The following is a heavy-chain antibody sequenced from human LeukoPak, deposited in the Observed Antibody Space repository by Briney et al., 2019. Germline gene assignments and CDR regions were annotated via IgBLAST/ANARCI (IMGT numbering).Heavy chain of an antibody. CDR1: GFTFSSHS. J-gene: IGHJ4*02. Sequence: PGGSLRLSCAASGFTFSSHSMSWVRQAPGKGLAWVSSISNSSSYIYYADSLQGRFTISRDNAKNSLYLQMNSLRAEDTAVYYCARGPWNDGYWGQGTLVTVSS. V-gene: IGHV3-21*01. CDR2: ISNSSSYI. CDR3: ARGPWNDGY. D-gene: IGHD1-1*01.